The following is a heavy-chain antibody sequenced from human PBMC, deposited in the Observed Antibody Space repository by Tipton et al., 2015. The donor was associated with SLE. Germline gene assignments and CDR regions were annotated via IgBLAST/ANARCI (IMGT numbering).Heavy chain of an antibody. CDR2: IYYSGAT. D-gene: IGHD2-2*01. CDR1: GGSISSFY. CDR3: ARAKRSSTTWGYWFDP. J-gene: IGHJ5*02. Sequence: TLSLTCTVSGGSISSFYWSWIRQPPGKGLEWIGYIYYSGATNYNPSLKSRVTISVDTSRNQFFLKLSSVTAADTALYYCARAKRSSTTWGYWFDPWGQGTLATVSS. V-gene: IGHV4-59*01.